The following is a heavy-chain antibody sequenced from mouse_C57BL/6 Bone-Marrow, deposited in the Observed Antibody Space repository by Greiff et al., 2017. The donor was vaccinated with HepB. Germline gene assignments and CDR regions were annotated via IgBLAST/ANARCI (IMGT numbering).Heavy chain of an antibody. D-gene: IGHD1-1*01. CDR3: ARPVVGGDFDY. J-gene: IGHJ2*01. Sequence: VQLQQSGPELVKPGASVKISCKASGYAFSSSWMNWVKQRPGRGLEWIGRIDPNSGGTKYNEKFKSKATLTVDKPSSTAYMQLSSLTSEDSAVYYCARPVVGGDFDYWGQGTTLTVSS. CDR2: IDPNSGGT. V-gene: IGHV1-72*01. CDR1: GYAFSSSW.